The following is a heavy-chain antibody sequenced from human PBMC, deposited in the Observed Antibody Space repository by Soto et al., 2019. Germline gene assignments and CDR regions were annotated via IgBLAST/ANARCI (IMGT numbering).Heavy chain of an antibody. V-gene: IGHV6-1*02. CDR1: GDSVSSATAT. Sequence: QVQLQQSGPGLVKPSQTLSLICAISGDSVSSATATWSWIRQSPSRGLEWLGRTYYRSKWYNDYAVSVKSRXAXPXDXPTNQLSLQLSSVTPEDTAVYFCARDSSGFHWYFDLWGRGTLVTVSS. CDR2: TYYRSKWYN. CDR3: ARDSSGFHWYFDL. J-gene: IGHJ2*01. D-gene: IGHD6-19*01.